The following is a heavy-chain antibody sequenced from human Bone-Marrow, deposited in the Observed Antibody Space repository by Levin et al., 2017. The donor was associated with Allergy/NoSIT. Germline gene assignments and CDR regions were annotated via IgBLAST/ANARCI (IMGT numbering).Heavy chain of an antibody. CDR2: ISPNSGGT. Sequence: GASVKVSCKASGYSFTGFYLHWIRQAPRQGLEWMGWISPNSGGTNYAQKFQGRVTMSRDTSISTAYMELSRLRSDDTAVYYCSRRTHYYDSSGYYGSHAFDIWGQGTMVTVSS. CDR3: SRRTHYYDSSGYYGSHAFDI. J-gene: IGHJ3*02. CDR1: GYSFTGFY. D-gene: IGHD3-22*01. V-gene: IGHV1-2*02.